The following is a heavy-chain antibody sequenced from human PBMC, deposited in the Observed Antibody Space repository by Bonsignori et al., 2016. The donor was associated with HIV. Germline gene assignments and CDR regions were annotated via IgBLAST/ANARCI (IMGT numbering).Heavy chain of an antibody. CDR3: VRLDYGGNPTFDY. J-gene: IGHJ4*02. D-gene: IGHD4-23*01. V-gene: IGHV4-4*07. CDR2: IYTSGST. CDR1: GGSISSYY. Sequence: GSLRLSCTVSGGSISSYYWSWIRQPAGKGLEWIGRIYTSGSTNYNPSLKSRVTMSVDTSKNQFSLKLSSVTAADTAVYYCVRLDYGGNPTFDYWGQGTLVTVSS.